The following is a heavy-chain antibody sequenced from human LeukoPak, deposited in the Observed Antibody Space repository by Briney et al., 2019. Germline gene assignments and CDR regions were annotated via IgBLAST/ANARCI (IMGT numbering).Heavy chain of an antibody. CDR2: ISYDGSNK. V-gene: IGHV3-30-3*01. CDR3: AKETGRWELE. J-gene: IGHJ4*02. Sequence: GGSLRLSCAASGFTFSSYAMHWVRQAPGKGLEWVAVISYDGSNKYYADSVKGRFTISRDNSENTLYLQMNSLRAEDTAVYYCAKETGRWELEWGQGTLVTVSS. D-gene: IGHD1-26*01. CDR1: GFTFSSYA.